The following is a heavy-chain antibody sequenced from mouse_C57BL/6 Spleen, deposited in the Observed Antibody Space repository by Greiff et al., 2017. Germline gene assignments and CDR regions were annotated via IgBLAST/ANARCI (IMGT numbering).Heavy chain of an antibody. CDR3: ARSAYDYDGGYFDV. Sequence: QVQLQQSGAELARPGASVKLSCKASGYTFTSYGISWVKQRTGQGLEWIGEIYPRSGNTYYNEKFKGKATLTADKSSSTAYMELRSLTSEDSAVYFCARSAYDYDGGYFDVWGTGTTVTVSS. CDR1: GYTFTSYG. V-gene: IGHV1-81*01. D-gene: IGHD2-4*01. CDR2: IYPRSGNT. J-gene: IGHJ1*03.